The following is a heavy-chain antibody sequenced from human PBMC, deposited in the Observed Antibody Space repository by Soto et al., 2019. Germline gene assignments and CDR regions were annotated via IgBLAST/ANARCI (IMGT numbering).Heavy chain of an antibody. J-gene: IGHJ6*02. D-gene: IGHD3-16*01. CDR2: IWSDASRE. CDR1: RLTFSTYD. Sequence: QVQLVESGGGVVQPGTSLRLSCAASRLTFSTYDMHWVRQAPGKGLVWVALIWSDASREFYADSVKGRFSISRDNSKYTLFLQMNGLRVEDTAVYYCAGEPRGGAYDMDVWGQGTTVTVSS. V-gene: IGHV3-33*01. CDR3: AGEPRGGAYDMDV.